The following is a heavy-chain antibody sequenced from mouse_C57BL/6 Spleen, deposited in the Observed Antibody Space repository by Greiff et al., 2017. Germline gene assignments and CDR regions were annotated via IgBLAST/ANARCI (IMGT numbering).Heavy chain of an antibody. CDR2: IWTGGGT. D-gene: IGHD1-1*01. Sequence: VMLVESGPGLVAPSQSLSITCTVSGFSLTSYAISWVRQPPGKGLEWLGVIWTGGGTNYNSALKSRLSISKDNSKSQVFLKMNSLQTDDTARYYCARIDDYYGSSYAMDYWGQGTSVTVSS. J-gene: IGHJ4*01. V-gene: IGHV2-9-1*01. CDR1: GFSLTSYA. CDR3: ARIDDYYGSSYAMDY.